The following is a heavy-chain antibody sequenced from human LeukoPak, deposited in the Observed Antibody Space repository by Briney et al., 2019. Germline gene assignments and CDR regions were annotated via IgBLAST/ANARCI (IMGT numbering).Heavy chain of an antibody. V-gene: IGHV3-7*01. CDR2: EKPDGSEK. CDR3: ARGHRAWSY. D-gene: IGHD3-3*01. Sequence: GGSLRLSRSASGFNFSSFWEPWVRQAPGEGLEWVANEKPDGSEKHYEDSVKGRFTLSRDNAKHSLYLQMNSLRVDDTAVYYCARGHRAWSYWGQGTLVTVSS. J-gene: IGHJ4*02. CDR1: GFNFSSFW.